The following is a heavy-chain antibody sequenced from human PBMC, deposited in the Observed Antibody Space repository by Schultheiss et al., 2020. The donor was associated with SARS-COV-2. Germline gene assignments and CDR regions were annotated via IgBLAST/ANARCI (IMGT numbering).Heavy chain of an antibody. D-gene: IGHD3-22*01. CDR1: GGSFSGYY. Sequence: SETLSLTCAVYGGSFSGYYWSWIRQPPGKGLEWIGYIYYSGSTNYNPSLKSRVTISVDTSKNQFSLKLSSVTAADTAVYYCARIERYYYDSSGSNAFDIWGQGTMVTVSS. CDR2: IYYSGST. V-gene: IGHV4-59*01. J-gene: IGHJ3*02. CDR3: ARIERYYYDSSGSNAFDI.